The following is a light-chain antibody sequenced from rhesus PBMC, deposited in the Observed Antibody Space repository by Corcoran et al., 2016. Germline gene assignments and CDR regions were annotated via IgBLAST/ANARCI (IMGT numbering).Light chain of an antibody. CDR1: QDISSY. CDR2: DAS. Sequence: DIQLTQSPSSLSASVGDRVTITCRASQDISSYLAWYQQKPGKAPNLLSYDASNLQSGVPSRFSGSGSGTHFPLTISSLQPEDFAVYYCQPRNGSPYNFGRGTKVEIK. CDR3: QPRNGSPYN. J-gene: IGKJ2*01. V-gene: IGKV1-38*01.